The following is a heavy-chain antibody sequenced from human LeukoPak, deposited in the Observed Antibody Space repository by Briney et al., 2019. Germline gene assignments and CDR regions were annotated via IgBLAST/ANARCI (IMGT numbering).Heavy chain of an antibody. CDR3: ARDRGSGWYGGAFDI. Sequence: GGSLRLSCAASGFTFSSYEMNWVRQAPGKGLEWVSYISSSGSTIYYADSVKGRFTISRDNAKNSLYLQMNSLRAEDTAVYYCARDRGSGWYGGAFDIWGQGTMVTVSS. J-gene: IGHJ3*02. CDR1: GFTFSSYE. CDR2: ISSSGSTI. V-gene: IGHV3-48*03. D-gene: IGHD6-19*01.